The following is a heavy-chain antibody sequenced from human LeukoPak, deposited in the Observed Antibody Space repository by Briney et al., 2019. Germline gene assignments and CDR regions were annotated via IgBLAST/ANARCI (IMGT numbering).Heavy chain of an antibody. V-gene: IGHV4-59*08. D-gene: IGHD6-19*01. CDR3: ARAHIVAVAGTWGDWFDP. CDR2: IYYSGST. J-gene: IGHJ5*02. CDR1: GGSITSYY. Sequence: PSETLSLTCTVSGGSITSYYWTWIRQPPGKGLEWIGSIYYSGSTNYNPSLKSRVTISVNTSKNQFSLKLSSVTAADTAVYYCARAHIVAVAGTWGDWFDPWGQGTLVTVSS.